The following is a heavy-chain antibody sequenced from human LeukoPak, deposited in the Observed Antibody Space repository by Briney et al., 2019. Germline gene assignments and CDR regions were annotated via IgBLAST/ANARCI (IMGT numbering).Heavy chain of an antibody. Sequence: GGSLRLSCAASGFTVSSNYMTWVRQAPGKGLEWDSVIYAGGATYYAESVKGRFTISRDKPNNTLYLQMNNLRPDDTALYYCARVNVLYVSPNWFDPWGQGTLVTVSS. CDR1: GFTVSSNY. CDR2: IYAGGAT. CDR3: ARVNVLYVSPNWFDP. J-gene: IGHJ5*02. D-gene: IGHD2-15*01. V-gene: IGHV3-66*01.